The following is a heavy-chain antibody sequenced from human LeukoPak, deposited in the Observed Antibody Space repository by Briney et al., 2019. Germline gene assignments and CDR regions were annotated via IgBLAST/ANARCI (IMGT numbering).Heavy chain of an antibody. J-gene: IGHJ4*02. Sequence: GGSLRLSCAASGFTFSSYSMSWVRQAPGKGLEWVSAISGSGGSTYYADSVKGRFTISRDNSKNTLYLQMNSLRAEDTAVYYCAKEREFSSGSYYSRWGQGTLVTVSA. CDR1: GFTFSSYS. CDR2: ISGSGGST. CDR3: AKEREFSSGSYYSR. V-gene: IGHV3-23*01. D-gene: IGHD1-26*01.